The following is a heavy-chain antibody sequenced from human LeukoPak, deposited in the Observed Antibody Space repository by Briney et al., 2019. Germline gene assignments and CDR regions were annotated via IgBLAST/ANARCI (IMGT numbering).Heavy chain of an antibody. V-gene: IGHV1-2*02. D-gene: IGHD3-9*01. Sequence: WASVKVSCTPSGYRFSGYYIHWIRQAPGQGLEWLGWINPNTGGTDYAQMFQGRVTMTRDTSISTAYMELSRLKSDDTAIYYCARAKPRYFDLGWFDPWGQGTLVTVSS. J-gene: IGHJ5*02. CDR1: GYRFSGYY. CDR2: INPNTGGT. CDR3: ARAKPRYFDLGWFDP.